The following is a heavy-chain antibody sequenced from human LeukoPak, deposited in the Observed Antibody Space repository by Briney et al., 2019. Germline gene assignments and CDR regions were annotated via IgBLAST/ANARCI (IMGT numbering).Heavy chain of an antibody. J-gene: IGHJ4*02. Sequence: RPSQTLSLTCAVSGGSISSGGYSWSWIRQPPGKGLEWIGYIYHNGNTYYSPSLKSRVTISVDRSKTQLSLKLSSVTAADTAMYYCASGGYSYGFDYWGQGTLVTVSS. CDR1: GGSISSGGYS. D-gene: IGHD5-18*01. CDR2: IYHNGNT. V-gene: IGHV4-30-2*01. CDR3: ASGGYSYGFDY.